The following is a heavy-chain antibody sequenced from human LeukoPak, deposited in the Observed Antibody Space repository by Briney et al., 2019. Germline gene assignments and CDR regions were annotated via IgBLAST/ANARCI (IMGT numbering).Heavy chain of an antibody. CDR3: ARGRGGMVANSPYYYYYMDV. V-gene: IGHV1-8*03. CDR2: MNPNSGNT. J-gene: IGHJ6*03. CDR1: GYTFTSYD. Sequence: ASVKVSCKASGYTFTSYDINWVRQATGQGLEWMGWMNPNSGNTGYAQKLQGRVTITRNTSISTAYMELSSLRSEDTAVYYCARGRGGMVANSPYYYYYMDVWGKGTTVTVSS. D-gene: IGHD5-12*01.